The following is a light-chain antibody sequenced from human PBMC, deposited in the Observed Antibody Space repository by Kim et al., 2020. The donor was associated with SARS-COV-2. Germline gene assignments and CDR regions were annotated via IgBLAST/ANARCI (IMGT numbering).Light chain of an antibody. J-gene: IGLJ1*01. V-gene: IGLV3-19*01. CDR3: NSRDSSGNHPFYV. CDR2: GKN. Sequence: GQKVRSTCQGDSLRSYYASWYQQKPGQAPVLVIYGKNNRPSGIPDRFSGSSSGNTASLTITGAQAEDEADYYCNSRDSSGNHPFYVFGTGTKVTVL. CDR1: SLRSYY.